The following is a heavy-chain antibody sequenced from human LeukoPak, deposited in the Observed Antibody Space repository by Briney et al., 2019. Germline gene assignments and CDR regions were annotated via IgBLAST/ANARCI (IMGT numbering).Heavy chain of an antibody. D-gene: IGHD6-13*01. Sequence: SETLSLTCTVSGGSISSYYWGWIRQPPGKGLEWIGSIYYSGSTYYNPSLKSRVTISVDTSKNQFSLKLSSVAAADTAVYYCARIEIEYSSSWSEIDYYYYYGMDVWGQGTTVTVSS. V-gene: IGHV4-39*07. J-gene: IGHJ6*02. CDR2: IYYSGST. CDR1: GGSISSYY. CDR3: ARIEIEYSSSWSEIDYYYYYGMDV.